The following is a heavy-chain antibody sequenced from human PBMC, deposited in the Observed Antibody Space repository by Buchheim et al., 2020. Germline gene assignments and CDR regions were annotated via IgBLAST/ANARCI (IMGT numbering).Heavy chain of an antibody. Sequence: QLQLRESGPRLVKPSETLSLTCTVSGDSSTSNNYYWGWIRQPPGKGLEWIGTIYYSGSTYYNPALKSRVTMSVDTSKTHLSLKLSSVTAADTAVYYCARHCGSTTCYRWFDPWGQGTL. D-gene: IGHD2-2*02. J-gene: IGHJ5*02. CDR1: GDSSTSNNYY. V-gene: IGHV4-39*01. CDR3: ARHCGSTTCYRWFDP. CDR2: IYYSGST.